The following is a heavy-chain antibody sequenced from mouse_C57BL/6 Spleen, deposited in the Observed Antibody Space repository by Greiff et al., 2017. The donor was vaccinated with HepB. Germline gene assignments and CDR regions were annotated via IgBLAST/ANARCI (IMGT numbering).Heavy chain of an antibody. CDR2: IDPSDSET. V-gene: IGHV1-52*01. J-gene: IGHJ2*01. Sequence: QVQLQQPGAELVRPGSSVKLSCKASGYTFTSYWMHWVKQRPIQGLEWIGNIDPSDSETHYNQKFKDKATLTVDKSSSTAYMQLSSLTSEDSAVYYCARVGDYDSFDYWGQGTTLTVSS. CDR3: ARVGDYDSFDY. CDR1: GYTFTSYW. D-gene: IGHD2-4*01.